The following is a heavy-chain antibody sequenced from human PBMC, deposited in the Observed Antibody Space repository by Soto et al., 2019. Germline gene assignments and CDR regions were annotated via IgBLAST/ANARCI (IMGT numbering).Heavy chain of an antibody. V-gene: IGHV3-21*01. CDR2: ISSSSDYI. J-gene: IGHJ5*02. D-gene: IGHD1-1*01. Sequence: VQLVESGGGLVKPGGSLRLSCAASGFTFSTYSMNWVRQAPGKGLEWVSSISSSSDYIYYADSVKGRFTISRDNAKNSLYLQMNSLSDEDTAVYYCASGGTTGTTATNWFDPWGQGTLVTVSS. CDR1: GFTFSTYS. CDR3: ASGGTTGTTATNWFDP.